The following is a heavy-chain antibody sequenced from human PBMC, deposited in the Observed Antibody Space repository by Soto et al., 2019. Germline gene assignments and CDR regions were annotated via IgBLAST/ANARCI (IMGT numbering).Heavy chain of an antibody. D-gene: IGHD1-1*01. CDR2: IDESGNP. CDR3: AREGGYVDY. Sequence: ASETLSLTCTVSGGPIRSRSHSWDWIRQSPGTGLEWIGTIDESGNPYYNRSLKSRFILSGDEYKNQFSLKLISGTGAYSCFHYCAREGGYVDYWCQGTLVTVYS. J-gene: IGHJ4*02. V-gene: IGHV4-39*02. CDR1: GGPIRSRSHS.